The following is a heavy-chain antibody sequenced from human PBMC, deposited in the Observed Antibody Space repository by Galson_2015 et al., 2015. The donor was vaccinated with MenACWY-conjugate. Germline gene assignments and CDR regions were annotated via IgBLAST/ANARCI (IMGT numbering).Heavy chain of an antibody. CDR1: GDSVSSNSAA. D-gene: IGHD3-22*01. V-gene: IGHV6-1*01. CDR3: ARTDYDTRGYYRPYWYFDL. CDR2: TYYRSKWYN. Sequence: CAISGDSVSSNSAAWNWIRQSPSRGLEWLGRTYYRSKWYNDYAGSVKSRITINPDTSKTQFSLQLNSVTPEDTAVYYCARTDYDTRGYYRPYWYFDLWGRGTLVTVSS. J-gene: IGHJ2*01.